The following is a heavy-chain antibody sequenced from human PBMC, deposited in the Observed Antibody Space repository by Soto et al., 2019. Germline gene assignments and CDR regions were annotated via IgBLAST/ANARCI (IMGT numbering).Heavy chain of an antibody. CDR1: GFTFTSSA. CDR3: AALAVAGRINGMDV. CDR2: IVVGSGNT. J-gene: IGHJ6*02. V-gene: IGHV1-58*01. Sequence: SVKVSCTASGFTFTSSAVQWVRQARGQRLEWIGWIVVGSGNTNYAQKFQERVTITRDMSTSTAYMELSSLRSEDTAVYYCAALAVAGRINGMDVWGQGTTVT. D-gene: IGHD6-19*01.